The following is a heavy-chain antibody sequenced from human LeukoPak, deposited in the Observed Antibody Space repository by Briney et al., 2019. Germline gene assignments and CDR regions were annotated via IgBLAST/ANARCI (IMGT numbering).Heavy chain of an antibody. CDR1: GGSISSYY. J-gene: IGHJ3*02. V-gene: IGHV4-59*01. D-gene: IGHD5-24*01. CDR3: ARASRTRWAFDI. CDR2: IYYSGST. Sequence: SETLSLTCTVSGGSISSYYWSWIRQPPGKGLEWIGYIYYSGSTSYNPSLKSRVTISVDTSKNQFSLKLSSVTAADTAVYYCARASRTRWAFDIWGQGTMVTVSS.